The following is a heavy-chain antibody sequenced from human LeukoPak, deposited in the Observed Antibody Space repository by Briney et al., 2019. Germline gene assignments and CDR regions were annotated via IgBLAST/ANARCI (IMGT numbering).Heavy chain of an antibody. V-gene: IGHV4-39*01. CDR2: IYYSGST. CDR3: ARPLDYYERGWFDP. D-gene: IGHD3-22*01. J-gene: IGHJ5*02. Sequence: SETLSLTCTVSGGSFSSSTYYWAWIRQPPGKGLEWIGSIYYSGSTYYNPSLKSRVTISVDTSKSQFSLKLSSVTAADTAVYYCARPLDYYERGWFDPWGQGTLVTVSS. CDR1: GGSFSSSTYY.